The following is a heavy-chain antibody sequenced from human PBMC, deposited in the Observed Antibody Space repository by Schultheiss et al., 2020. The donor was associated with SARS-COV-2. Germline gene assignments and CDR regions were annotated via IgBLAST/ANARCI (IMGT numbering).Heavy chain of an antibody. CDR1: GFTFSSYA. CDR3: AKEKWGVVVATDY. D-gene: IGHD2-15*01. V-gene: IGHV3-30-3*01. J-gene: IGHJ4*02. CDR2: ISYDGSTK. Sequence: GESLKISCAASGFTFSSYAMHWVRQAPGKGLEWLAVISYDGSTKYYADSVKGRFTNSRDNSKNTLSLQMNSLRAEDTAVYSCAKEKWGVVVATDYWGQGTLVTVSS.